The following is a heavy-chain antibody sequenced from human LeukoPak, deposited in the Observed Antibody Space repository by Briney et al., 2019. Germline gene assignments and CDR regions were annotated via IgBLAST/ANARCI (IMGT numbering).Heavy chain of an antibody. D-gene: IGHD1-26*01. Sequence: PGGSLRLSCAASGFTFSSYAMSWVRQAPGKGLEWVSVISGSGGSTYYADSVKGRFTISRDNSKNTLYLQMNSLRADDTAVYYCARAPQGGSYFDYWGQGTLVTVSS. J-gene: IGHJ4*02. CDR3: ARAPQGGSYFDY. CDR2: ISGSGGST. V-gene: IGHV3-23*01. CDR1: GFTFSSYA.